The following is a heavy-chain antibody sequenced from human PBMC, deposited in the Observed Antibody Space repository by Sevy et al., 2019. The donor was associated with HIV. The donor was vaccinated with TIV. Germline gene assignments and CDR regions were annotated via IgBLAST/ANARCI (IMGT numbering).Heavy chain of an antibody. CDR3: AKAVQQWLVRGWFDP. D-gene: IGHD6-19*01. CDR1: GFTFSSYG. Sequence: GESLKISCAASGFTFSSYGMHWVRQAPGKGLEWVAVISYDGSNKYYADSVKGRFTISRDNSKNTLYLQMNSLRAEDTAVYYCAKAVQQWLVRGWFDPWGQGTLVTVSS. V-gene: IGHV3-30*18. CDR2: ISYDGSNK. J-gene: IGHJ5*02.